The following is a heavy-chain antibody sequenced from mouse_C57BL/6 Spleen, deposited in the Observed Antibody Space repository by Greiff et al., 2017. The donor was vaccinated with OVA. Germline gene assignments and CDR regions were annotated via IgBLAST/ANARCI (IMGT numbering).Heavy chain of an antibody. V-gene: IGHV1-82*01. CDR2: IYPGDGDT. Sequence: VQLQESGPELVKPGASVKISCKASGYAFSSSWMNWVKQRPGKGLEWIGRIYPGDGDTNYNGKFKGKATLTADKSSSTAYMQLSSLTSEDSAVYFCVRMITTVKYFDVWGTGTTVTVSS. CDR3: VRMITTVKYFDV. D-gene: IGHD1-1*01. J-gene: IGHJ1*03. CDR1: GYAFSSSW.